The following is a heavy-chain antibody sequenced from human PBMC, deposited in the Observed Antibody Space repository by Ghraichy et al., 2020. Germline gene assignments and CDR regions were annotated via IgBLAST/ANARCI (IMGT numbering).Heavy chain of an antibody. V-gene: IGHV4-61*01. CDR2: IYYSGST. J-gene: IGHJ5*02. Sequence: SETLSLTCTVSGGSVSSGSYYWSWIRQPPGKGLEWIGYIYYSGSTNYNPSLKSRVTISVDTSKNQFSLKLSSVTAADTAVYYCARDRGSGRRNWFDPWGQGTLVTVSS. CDR1: GGSVSSGSYY. CDR3: ARDRGSGRRNWFDP. D-gene: IGHD2-15*01.